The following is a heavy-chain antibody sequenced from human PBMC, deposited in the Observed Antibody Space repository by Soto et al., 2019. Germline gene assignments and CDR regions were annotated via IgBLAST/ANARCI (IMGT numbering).Heavy chain of an antibody. CDR3: ARSQQGFLEWCPEFYY. CDR1: GYSFTSYW. V-gene: IGHV5-51*01. Sequence: PGESLKISCKGSGYSFTSYWIGWVRQMHGKGLEWMGISYHGDSDTRYSPSFQGQVTISADKSSSTAYLQWSSLKASDTAMYYCARSQQGFLEWCPEFYYWGQGSMVTVAS. D-gene: IGHD3-3*01. J-gene: IGHJ4*02. CDR2: SYHGDSDT.